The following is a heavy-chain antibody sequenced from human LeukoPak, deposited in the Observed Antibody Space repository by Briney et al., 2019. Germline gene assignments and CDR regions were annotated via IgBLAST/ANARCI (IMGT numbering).Heavy chain of an antibody. CDR1: GVSISSSNSY. J-gene: IGHJ4*02. Sequence: SETLSLTCTVAGVSISSSNSYWGWIRQPPGKGLEWIGSIYYSGNTYYNASLKSQVSISIDTSKNQFSLRLTSVTAADTAVYYCARQTGSGLFILPGGQGTLVTVSS. D-gene: IGHD3/OR15-3a*01. V-gene: IGHV4-39*01. CDR3: ARQTGSGLFILP. CDR2: IYYSGNT.